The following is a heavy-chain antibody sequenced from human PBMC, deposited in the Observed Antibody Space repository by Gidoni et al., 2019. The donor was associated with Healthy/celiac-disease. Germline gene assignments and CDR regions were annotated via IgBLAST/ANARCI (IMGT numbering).Heavy chain of an antibody. J-gene: IGHJ4*02. D-gene: IGHD4-17*01. Sequence: GAEVKKRGGSLKSSRTGSGYSLTSYWIGWVRQMPGKGLEWMGIMYPGDSDTTDSPSFQSSVTISADKAISTAYLQWSSLQASDTAMYYCAGPRRTTVTTTIDYWGQGTLVTVSS. CDR1: GYSLTSYW. CDR2: MYPGDSDT. V-gene: IGHV5-51*01. CDR3: AGPRRTTVTTTIDY.